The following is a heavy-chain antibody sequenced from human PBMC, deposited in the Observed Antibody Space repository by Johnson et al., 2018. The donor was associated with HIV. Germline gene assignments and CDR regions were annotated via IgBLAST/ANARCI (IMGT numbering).Heavy chain of an antibody. CDR2: ISYDGSNK. J-gene: IGHJ3*02. CDR1: GFTFSSYA. V-gene: IGHV3-30*04. Sequence: QMQLVESGGGVVQPGRSLRLSCAASGFTFSSYAMHWVRQAPGKGLEWVAVISYDGSNKYYADSVKGRFTISRDNSKNTLYLQMSSLRAEDTAWYYCARGEVGNYDAFDIWGQGTMVTVSS. D-gene: IGHD4-23*01. CDR3: ARGEVGNYDAFDI.